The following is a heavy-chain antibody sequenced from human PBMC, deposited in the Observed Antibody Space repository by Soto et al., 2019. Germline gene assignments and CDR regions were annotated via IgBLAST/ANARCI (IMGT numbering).Heavy chain of an antibody. V-gene: IGHV4-39*01. CDR2: IYYSGST. D-gene: IGHD3-10*01. Sequence: SETLSLTCTVSGGSISSSSYYWGWIRQPPGKGLEWIGSIYYSGSTYYNPSLKSRVTISVDTSKNQFSLKLSSVTAADTAVYYCARPSITMVRGVTPSWFDPWGQGTLVTVSS. J-gene: IGHJ5*02. CDR1: GGSISSSSYY. CDR3: ARPSITMVRGVTPSWFDP.